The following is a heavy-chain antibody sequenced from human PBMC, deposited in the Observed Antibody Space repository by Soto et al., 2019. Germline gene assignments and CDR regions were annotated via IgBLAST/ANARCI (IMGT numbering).Heavy chain of an antibody. J-gene: IGHJ6*03. V-gene: IGHV4-31*03. CDR2: SDYSGNT. CDR1: GVSLSSSGHY. CDR3: VLGQFMDV. Sequence: QVQLHESGPGLVTPSQTLSLTCSVSGVSLSSSGHYWNWVRQHPGKGLEWIGYSDYSGNTYYNPSLKSRRRMSIHQYKYPFALALTSVNAADTAVYFCVLGQFMDVWGKGTTITVSS. D-gene: IGHD3-16*01.